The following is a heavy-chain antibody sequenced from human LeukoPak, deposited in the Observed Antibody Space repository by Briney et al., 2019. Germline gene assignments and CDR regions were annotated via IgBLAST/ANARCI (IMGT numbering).Heavy chain of an antibody. CDR1: GFTFSSYW. J-gene: IGHJ1*01. V-gene: IGHV3-74*01. CDR2: IKGDGDT. Sequence: GGSLRLSCAASGFTFSSYWMHWVRQAPGKGLVWVSRIKGDGDTNYADSVKGRFTISRDNAKNTVSLQMNSLRAEDTGVYYCARAPSEIGGYYPEYFRHWGQGTLVTVSS. D-gene: IGHD3-22*01. CDR3: ARAPSEIGGYYPEYFRH.